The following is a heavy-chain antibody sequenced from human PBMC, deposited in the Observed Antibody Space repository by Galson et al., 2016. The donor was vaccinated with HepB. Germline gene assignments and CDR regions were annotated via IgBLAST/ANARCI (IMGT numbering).Heavy chain of an antibody. V-gene: IGHV3-21*01. J-gene: IGHJ4*02. Sequence: SLRLSCAASGFTFNTYTMHWVRQAPGKGREWVSSVDSTSSYIYYSDSVKGRFAISRDNAKSSVSLQMNSLRAEDTALYYCARAEPYYYGSRHFDSWGQGTLVTVSS. CDR3: ARAEPYYYGSRHFDS. CDR1: GFTFNTYT. D-gene: IGHD3-10*01. CDR2: VDSTSSYI.